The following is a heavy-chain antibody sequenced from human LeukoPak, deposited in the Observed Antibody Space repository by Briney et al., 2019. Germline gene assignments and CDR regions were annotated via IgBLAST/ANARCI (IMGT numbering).Heavy chain of an antibody. CDR2: ISSSSSTI. CDR1: GFTFSSYS. J-gene: IGHJ4*02. CDR3: ARDVPNSSGWYRPHRGTATDY. V-gene: IGHV3-48*02. D-gene: IGHD6-19*01. Sequence: GGSLRLSCAASGFTFSSYSMNWVRQAPGKGLEWVSYISSSSSTIYYADSVKGRFTISRDNAKNSLYLQMNSLRDEDTAVYYCARDVPNSSGWYRPHRGTATDYWGQGTLVTVSS.